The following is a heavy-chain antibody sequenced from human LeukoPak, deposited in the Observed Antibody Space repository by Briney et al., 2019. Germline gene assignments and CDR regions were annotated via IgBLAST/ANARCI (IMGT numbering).Heavy chain of an antibody. Sequence: SETLSLTCAVSGYSISSGYYWSWIRQPPGKGLEWIGEINHSGSTNYNPSLKSRVTISVDTSKNQFSLKLSSVTAADTAVYYCARDPRRGYCSGGSCQGYWGQGTLVTVSS. CDR3: ARDPRRGYCSGGSCQGY. CDR2: INHSGST. D-gene: IGHD2-15*01. CDR1: GYSISSGYY. V-gene: IGHV4-34*01. J-gene: IGHJ4*02.